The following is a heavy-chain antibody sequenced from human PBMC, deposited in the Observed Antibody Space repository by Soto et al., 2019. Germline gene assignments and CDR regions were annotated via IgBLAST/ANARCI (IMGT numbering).Heavy chain of an antibody. CDR3: ARGNDFWSGLTGPDYMDV. D-gene: IGHD3-3*01. Sequence: GGSLRLSCAASGFTFSSYSMNWVRQAPGKGLEWVSYISSSSSTIYYADSVKGRFTISRDNAKNSLYLQMNSLRAEDTAVYYCARGNDFWSGLTGPDYMDVWGKGTTVTVSS. CDR2: ISSSSSTI. CDR1: GFTFSSYS. J-gene: IGHJ6*03. V-gene: IGHV3-48*01.